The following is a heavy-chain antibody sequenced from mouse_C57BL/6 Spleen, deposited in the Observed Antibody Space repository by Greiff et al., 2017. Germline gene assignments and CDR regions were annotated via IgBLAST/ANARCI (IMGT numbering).Heavy chain of an antibody. CDR2: INPNNGGT. J-gene: IGHJ3*01. CDR1: GYTFTDYN. Sequence: LVKPGASVKIPCKASGYTFTDYNMDWVKQSHGKSLEWIGDINPNNGGTIYNQKFKGKATLTVDKSSSTAYMELRSLTSEDTAVYYCAREGDYDSPAWFAYWGQGTLVTVSA. CDR3: AREGDYDSPAWFAY. V-gene: IGHV1-18*01. D-gene: IGHD2-4*01.